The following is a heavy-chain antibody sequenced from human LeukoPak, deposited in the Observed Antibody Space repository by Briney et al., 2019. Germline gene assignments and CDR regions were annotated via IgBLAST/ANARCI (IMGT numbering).Heavy chain of an antibody. V-gene: IGHV3-23*01. J-gene: IGHJ3*02. CDR3: AKLRGGSFYAGDAFDI. CDR2: ISGSGGSS. CDR1: GFTFSTYA. Sequence: PGGSLRLSCAASGFTFSTYAMNWVRQAPGKGLEWVSTISGSGGSSYYADSMKGRFTISRDNPKNTLFLQMNSLRIEDTAVYYCAKLRGGSFYAGDAFDIWGQGTMVTVSS. D-gene: IGHD1-26*01.